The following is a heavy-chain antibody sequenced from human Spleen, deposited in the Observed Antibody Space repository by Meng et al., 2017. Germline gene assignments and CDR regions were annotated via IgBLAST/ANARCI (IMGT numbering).Heavy chain of an antibody. CDR2: INPKSGDT. V-gene: IGHV1-2*06. J-gene: IGHJ4*02. Sequence: QVTLVRAGAEGKKPGASVKVPCKVSGYTFPDYWLHWVRRAPGQGLEWMGRINPKSGDTHYAQRFQGRVTMTGDTSISTAYMELSGLRSDDTAMYYCARDEDISAAGKLFGDYWGQGTLVTVSS. CDR3: ARDEDISAAGKLFGDY. CDR1: GYTFPDYW. D-gene: IGHD6-13*01.